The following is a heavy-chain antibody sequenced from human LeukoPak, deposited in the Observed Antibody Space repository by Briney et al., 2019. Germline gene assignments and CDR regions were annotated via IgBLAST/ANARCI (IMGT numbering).Heavy chain of an antibody. J-gene: IGHJ5*02. Sequence: AVTVSCKASGGTFSNDGIGWGRQAPGQGPEWLGGIIPMFGTAKYAQKFQGRVTITTDESTTTAYMELISLRSEDTAVYYCVRRQALRGRHRAFDPWGQGTLVTVPS. CDR3: VRRQALRGRHRAFDP. D-gene: IGHD6-25*01. CDR2: IIPMFGTA. V-gene: IGHV1-69*05. CDR1: GGTFSNDG.